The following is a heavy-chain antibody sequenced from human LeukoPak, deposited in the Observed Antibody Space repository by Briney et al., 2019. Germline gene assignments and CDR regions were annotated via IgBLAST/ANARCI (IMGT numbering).Heavy chain of an antibody. CDR1: GGSISSYY. CDR2: IYTSGST. D-gene: IGHD1-26*01. CDR3: AWGGGGSYAGAAFDI. J-gene: IGHJ3*02. Sequence: SETLSLTCTVSGGSISSYYWSWIRQPAGKGLEWIGHIYTSGSTNYNPSLKSRVTMSVDTSKNQFSLKLSSVTAADTAVYYCAWGGGGSYAGAAFDIWGQGTMVTVSS. V-gene: IGHV4-4*07.